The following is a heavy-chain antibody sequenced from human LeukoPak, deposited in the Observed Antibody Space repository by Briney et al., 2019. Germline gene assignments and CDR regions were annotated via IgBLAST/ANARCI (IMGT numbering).Heavy chain of an antibody. CDR1: GGTFISYT. Sequence: SVKVSCKASGGTFISYTISWVRQAPGQGLEWMGRIIPILGIANYAQKFQGRVTITADKSTSTAYMELSSLRSEDTAVYYCARAGCGGDCYSPLDYWGQRTLVTVSS. CDR2: IIPILGIA. J-gene: IGHJ4*02. D-gene: IGHD2-21*01. V-gene: IGHV1-69*02. CDR3: ARAGCGGDCYSPLDY.